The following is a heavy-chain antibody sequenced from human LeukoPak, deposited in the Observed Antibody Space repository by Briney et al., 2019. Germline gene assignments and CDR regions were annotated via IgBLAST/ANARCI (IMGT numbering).Heavy chain of an antibody. CDR1: GGSFSGYY. D-gene: IGHD2-15*01. Sequence: TSSEALSLTCAVYGGSFSGYYWSWIRQPPGKGLEWIGEINHSGSTNYNPSLKSRVTISVDTSKNQFSLKLSSVTAADTAVYYCARRPRCSGGSCYSSSLWYWGQGTLVTVS. CDR2: INHSGST. V-gene: IGHV4-34*01. J-gene: IGHJ4*02. CDR3: ARRPRCSGGSCYSSSLWY.